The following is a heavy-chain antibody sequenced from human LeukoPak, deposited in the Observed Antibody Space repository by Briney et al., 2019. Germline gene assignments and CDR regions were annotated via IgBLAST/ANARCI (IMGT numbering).Heavy chain of an antibody. CDR2: INHSGST. J-gene: IGHJ5*02. V-gene: IGHV4-34*01. Sequence: SETLSLTCAVYGGSFSGYYWSWIRQPPGKGLEWIGEINHSGSTNYNPALKSRVTISVDTSKNQFSLKVSSVTAADTAVYYCASRYCSGGSCPNWFDPWGQGTLVTVSS. CDR1: GGSFSGYY. D-gene: IGHD2-15*01. CDR3: ASRYCSGGSCPNWFDP.